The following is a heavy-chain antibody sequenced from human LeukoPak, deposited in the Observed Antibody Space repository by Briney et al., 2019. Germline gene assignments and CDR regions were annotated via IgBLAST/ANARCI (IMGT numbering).Heavy chain of an antibody. CDR3: ARDEGYDSSGYYYPAKYEY. CDR1: GFTFSSYW. D-gene: IGHD3-22*01. Sequence: GGSLRLSCAASGFTFSSYWMHWVRQAPGKGLVWVSRINSDGSSTNYADSVKGRFTISRDNAESTLFLQMNSLRAEDTAVYYCARDEGYDSSGYYYPAKYEYWGQGNLVTVSS. J-gene: IGHJ4*02. CDR2: INSDGSST. V-gene: IGHV3-74*01.